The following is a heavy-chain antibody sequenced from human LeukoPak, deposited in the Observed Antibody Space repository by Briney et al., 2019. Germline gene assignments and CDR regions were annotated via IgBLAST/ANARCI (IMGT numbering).Heavy chain of an antibody. J-gene: IGHJ4*02. Sequence: GGSLRLSCAASGFTFSDYYMSWIRQAPGKGLEGVSYISSSGSTIYYADSVKGRFTISRDNAKNSLYLQMNSLRAEDTAVYYCARDRGDQLLYLGVDYWGQGTLVTVPS. V-gene: IGHV3-11*01. CDR3: ARDRGDQLLYLGVDY. D-gene: IGHD2-2*02. CDR2: ISSSGSTI. CDR1: GFTFSDYY.